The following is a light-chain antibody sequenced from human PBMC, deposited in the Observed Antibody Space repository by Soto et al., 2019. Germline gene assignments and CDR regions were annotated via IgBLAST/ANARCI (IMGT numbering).Light chain of an antibody. Sequence: AIQMTQSPSSLSSSVGDKVGITCRASQGISSELGWYQQKPGKAPNLLIYTASSLQSGVPSRFRGSGSGTDFTLTISSLKPEEFATYYCIQDYNYPLTFGGGTRLEIK. V-gene: IGKV1-6*01. J-gene: IGKJ5*01. CDR1: QGISSE. CDR3: IQDYNYPLT. CDR2: TAS.